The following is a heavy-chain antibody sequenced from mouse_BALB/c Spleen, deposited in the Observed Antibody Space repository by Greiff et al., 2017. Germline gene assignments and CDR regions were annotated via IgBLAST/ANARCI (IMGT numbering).Heavy chain of an antibody. D-gene: IGHD2-3*01. Sequence: EVQRVESGGGLVQPGGSRKLSCAASGFTFSSFGMHWVRQAPEKGLEWVAYISSGSSTIYYADTVKGRFTISRDNPKNTLFLQMTSLRSEDTAMYYCAREDGYYWYFDVWGAGTTVTVSS. CDR1: GFTFSSFG. V-gene: IGHV5-17*02. CDR3: AREDGYYWYFDV. J-gene: IGHJ1*01. CDR2: ISSGSSTI.